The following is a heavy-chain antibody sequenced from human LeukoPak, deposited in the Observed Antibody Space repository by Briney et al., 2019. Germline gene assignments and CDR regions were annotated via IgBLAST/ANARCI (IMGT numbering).Heavy chain of an antibody. V-gene: IGHV1-2*02. CDR2: INPHSGGT. Sequence: ASVNISCKASGYSFSDYFLHWVRQAPAQEGVWRGWINPHSGGTDNAQKFQGRVSMTRDTSISTDYMELSRLRSDDSTVYYLARDRFCSSTSCLSTWFDPWGQGTLVTVSS. D-gene: IGHD2-2*01. CDR1: GYSFSDYF. CDR3: ARDRFCSSTSCLSTWFDP. J-gene: IGHJ5*02.